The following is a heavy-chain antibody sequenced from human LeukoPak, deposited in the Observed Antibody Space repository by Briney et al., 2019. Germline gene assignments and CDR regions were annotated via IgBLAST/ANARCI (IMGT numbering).Heavy chain of an antibody. Sequence: GGSLRLSCAASGFTFSDYRMQWVRQAPGKGLECLSVIWSGGSIADYAESVRGRFTISRDNSKNTVYLQMNSLRAEDTAIYFCTRVATAGTWTDYWGQGTLVTVSS. CDR2: IWSGGSIA. CDR1: GFTFSDYR. CDR3: TRVATAGTWTDY. J-gene: IGHJ4*02. V-gene: IGHV3-33*03. D-gene: IGHD6-25*01.